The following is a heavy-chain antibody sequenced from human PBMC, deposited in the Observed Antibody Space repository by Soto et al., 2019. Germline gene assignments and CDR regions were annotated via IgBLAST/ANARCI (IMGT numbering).Heavy chain of an antibody. CDR3: ARERARVFDS. CDR1: GFTFSDYY. J-gene: IGHJ4*02. Sequence: GGSLRLSCAASGFTFSDYYMSWVRQAPGKGLEWLSYISISGGTIYYADSVKGRFSISRDNAKNSLYLQLSSLRAEDTAVYFCARERARVFDSWGQGTLVTVSS. CDR2: ISISGGTI. V-gene: IGHV3-11*01.